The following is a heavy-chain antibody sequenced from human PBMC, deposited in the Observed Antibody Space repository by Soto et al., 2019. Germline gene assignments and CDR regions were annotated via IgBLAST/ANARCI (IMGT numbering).Heavy chain of an antibody. CDR1: GFTCSSYG. CDR3: SILIHPGNYYYYYGVAV. CDR2: ISSASTTI. Sequence: GGSLRLSWEAAGFTCSSYGMKWIRQAPGKGLEWIAYISSASTTIFYADSVEGRFTISRDNANNSLFLQMNDLRADDTAVYFCSILIHPGNYYYYYGVAVWGPGTTVTVSS. V-gene: IGHV3-48*01. D-gene: IGHD2-15*01. J-gene: IGHJ6*02.